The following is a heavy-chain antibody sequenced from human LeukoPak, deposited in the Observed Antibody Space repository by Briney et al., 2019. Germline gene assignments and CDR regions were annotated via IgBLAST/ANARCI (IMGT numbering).Heavy chain of an antibody. CDR1: GGSFSGNY. D-gene: IGHD6-19*01. J-gene: IGHJ6*03. Sequence: SETLSLTCAVYGGSFSGNYWGWIRQPPGKGLEWIGTIYYSGSTYYNPSLKSRVTISLDMSKNQFSLKLSSVTAADTAVYYCAREGQQWLAYYYYYYMDVWGKGTTVTISS. V-gene: IGHV4-34*01. CDR2: IYYSGST. CDR3: AREGQQWLAYYYYYYMDV.